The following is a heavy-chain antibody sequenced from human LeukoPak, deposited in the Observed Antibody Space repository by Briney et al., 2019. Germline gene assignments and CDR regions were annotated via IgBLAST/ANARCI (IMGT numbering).Heavy chain of an antibody. Sequence: ASVKISCKASGYTFNNYYMHWARLAPGQGLEWMGWVYPKTGVTNYAQNFQGRVTMTRDTSISTVYMELSGLTSDDTAVYYCARESNYYDTWGQGTLVTVSS. CDR2: VYPKTGVT. D-gene: IGHD3-22*01. V-gene: IGHV1-2*02. CDR3: ARESNYYDT. CDR1: GYTFNNYY. J-gene: IGHJ5*02.